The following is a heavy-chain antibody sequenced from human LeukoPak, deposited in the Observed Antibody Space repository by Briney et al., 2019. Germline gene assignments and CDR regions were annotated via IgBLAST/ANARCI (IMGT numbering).Heavy chain of an antibody. CDR3: ARPDIDYYDSSGYYSNDAFDI. J-gene: IGHJ3*02. CDR2: IYYSGST. CDR1: GGSISRGTYY. Sequence: SETLSLTCTVSGGSISRGTYYWGWIRQPPGKGLEWIGSIYYSGSTYYNPSLKSRVTISVDTSKNQFSLKLSSVTAADTAVYYCARPDIDYYDSSGYYSNDAFDIWGQGIMVTVSS. D-gene: IGHD3-22*01. V-gene: IGHV4-39*01.